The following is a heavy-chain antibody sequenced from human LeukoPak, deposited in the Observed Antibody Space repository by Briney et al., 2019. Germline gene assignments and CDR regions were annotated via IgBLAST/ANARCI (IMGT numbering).Heavy chain of an antibody. CDR3: ASLGTTNWLDP. CDR2: MYYTVIT. V-gene: IGHV4-59*02. Sequence: PSETLSLTCTVSGASVSSYYWTWIRQPPGKGLEWIGHMYYTVITNYNPSLKSRVTISINTSKNQFSLKLTSVTAADTAVYYCASLGTTNWLDPWGQGTLVSVSS. J-gene: IGHJ5*02. D-gene: IGHD1-1*01. CDR1: GASVSSYY.